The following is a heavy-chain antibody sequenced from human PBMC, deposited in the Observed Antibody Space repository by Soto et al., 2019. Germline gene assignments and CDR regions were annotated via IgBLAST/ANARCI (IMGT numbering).Heavy chain of an antibody. CDR3: ARTRILGGYLAGYSHL. CDR1: GGSISSYY. D-gene: IGHD5-12*01. Sequence: QVHLQESGPGLVKPSETLSLTCTVSGGSISSYYWSWIRQPPGKGLEWIGYIYYSGSTSYNPSLKSRVPISADTSKNQCPLKLGFVTAADPAVYYCARTRILGGYLAGYSHLGGRGPLVTVPS. J-gene: IGHJ2*01. CDR2: IYYSGST. V-gene: IGHV4-59*01.